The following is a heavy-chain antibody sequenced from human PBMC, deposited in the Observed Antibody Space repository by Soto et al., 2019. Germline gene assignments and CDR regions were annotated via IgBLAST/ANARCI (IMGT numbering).Heavy chain of an antibody. J-gene: IGHJ6*02. V-gene: IGHV3-74*01. D-gene: IGHD3-3*02. Sequence: EVQLVESGGGLVQPGGSLRLSCAASGFNFISHWIHWVRQAPGKGLVWVSRINVDGSNRNYADSVNGRFTISRDNAKNTVYLQMNSLRADDTAVYFCARGIYQKYGMDVWGQGTTV. CDR1: GFNFISHW. CDR3: ARGIYQKYGMDV. CDR2: INVDGSNR.